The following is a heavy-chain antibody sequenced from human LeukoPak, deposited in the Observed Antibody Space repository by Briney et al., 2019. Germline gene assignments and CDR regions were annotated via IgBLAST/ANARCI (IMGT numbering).Heavy chain of an antibody. CDR3: ARADSGYDEIYYYYYYMDV. J-gene: IGHJ6*03. CDR1: GGSFSGYY. Sequence: SETLSLTCAVYGGSFSGYYWSWIRQPPGKGLEWIGEINHSGSTNYNPSLKSRVTISVDTSKNQFSLKLSSVTAADTAVYYCARADSGYDEIYYYYYYMDVWGKGTTVTVSS. D-gene: IGHD5-12*01. V-gene: IGHV4-34*01. CDR2: INHSGST.